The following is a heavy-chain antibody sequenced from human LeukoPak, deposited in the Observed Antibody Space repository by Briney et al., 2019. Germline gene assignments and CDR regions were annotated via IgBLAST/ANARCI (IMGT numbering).Heavy chain of an antibody. Sequence: SEALSLTCTVSGGSISSYYWSWIRQPPGKGLEWIGYICYSGSTNYNPSLKSRVTISVDTSKNQFSLKLSSVTAADTAVYYCARDLEWLIFDYWGQGTLVTVSS. J-gene: IGHJ4*02. CDR2: ICYSGST. V-gene: IGHV4-59*01. CDR3: ARDLEWLIFDY. D-gene: IGHD6-19*01. CDR1: GGSISSYY.